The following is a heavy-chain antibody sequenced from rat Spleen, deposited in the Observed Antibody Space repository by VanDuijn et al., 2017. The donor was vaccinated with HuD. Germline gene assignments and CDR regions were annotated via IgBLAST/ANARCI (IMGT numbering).Heavy chain of an antibody. J-gene: IGHJ1*01. CDR3: TTVVGDSYWYFDF. V-gene: IGHV5-20*01. CDR1: GFTFSNFD. D-gene: IGHD4-2*01. Sequence: EVQLVESGGGLVQPGRSMKLSCAASGFTFSNFDMAWVRQAPTKGLEWVTSINYDGSSTYYRDSVKGRFTISRDNAESTLKLQMDSLRSEDKATYYCTTVVGDSYWYFDFWGPGTMVTVSS. CDR2: INYDGSST.